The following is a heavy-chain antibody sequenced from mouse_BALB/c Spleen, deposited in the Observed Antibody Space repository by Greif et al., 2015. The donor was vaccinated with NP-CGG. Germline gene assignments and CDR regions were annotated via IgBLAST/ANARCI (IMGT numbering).Heavy chain of an antibody. Sequence: VQLQQSGAELVKPGASVKLSCKASGYTFTSYWMHWVKQRPGQGLEWIGEINPSNGRTNYNEKFKSKATLTVDKSSSTAYMQLSSLTSEDSAVYYCARRGITGDFDYWGQGTTLTVSS. J-gene: IGHJ2*01. V-gene: IGHV1S81*02. CDR3: ARRGITGDFDY. D-gene: IGHD2-4*01. CDR2: INPSNGRT. CDR1: GYTFTSYW.